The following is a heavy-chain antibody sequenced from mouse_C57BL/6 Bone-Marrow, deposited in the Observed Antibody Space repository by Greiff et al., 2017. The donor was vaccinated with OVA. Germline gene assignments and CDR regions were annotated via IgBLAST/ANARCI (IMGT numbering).Heavy chain of an antibody. V-gene: IGHV1-69*01. Sequence: QVQLQQPGAELVMPGASVKLSCKASGYTFTSYWMHWVKQRPGQGLEWIGEIDPSDSYTNYNQKFKGKSTLTVDKSSSTAYMQLSSLTYEDSAVYYCASLRRFDYWGQGTTLTVSS. CDR3: ASLRRFDY. D-gene: IGHD2-12*01. J-gene: IGHJ2*01. CDR1: GYTFTSYW. CDR2: IDPSDSYT.